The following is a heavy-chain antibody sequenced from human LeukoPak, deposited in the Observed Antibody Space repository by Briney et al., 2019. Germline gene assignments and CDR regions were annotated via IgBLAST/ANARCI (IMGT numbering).Heavy chain of an antibody. D-gene: IGHD3-10*01. J-gene: IGHJ3*02. V-gene: IGHV5-51*01. CDR2: IYPGDSDT. CDR3: ANMGGSGSSNDAFDI. CDR1: GYSFTSYW. Sequence: PGGSPRLSCKGSGYSFTSYWIGWVRQMPGKGLEWMGIIYPGDSDTRYSPSFQGQVTISADKSISTAYLQWSSLKASDTAMYYCANMGGSGSSNDAFDIWGQGTMVTVSS.